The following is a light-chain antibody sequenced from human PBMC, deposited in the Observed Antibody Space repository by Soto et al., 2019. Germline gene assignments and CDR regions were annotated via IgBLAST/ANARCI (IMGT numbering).Light chain of an antibody. V-gene: IGKV3-11*01. J-gene: IGKJ5*01. CDR2: DAS. Sequence: EIVMTQSPATLSVSPGERATLSCRASQSVRTSLAWYQHKPGQVPRLVIYDASLRANGVPARFGGSGSGTDFTLTINSLEPEDFAVYYCQQRNVWPPITFGQGTRLEIK. CDR1: QSVRTS. CDR3: QQRNVWPPIT.